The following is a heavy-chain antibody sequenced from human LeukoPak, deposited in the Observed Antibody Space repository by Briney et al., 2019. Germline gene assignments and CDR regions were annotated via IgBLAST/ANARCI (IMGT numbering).Heavy chain of an antibody. CDR1: GGSISSLKYY. D-gene: IGHD5-24*01. CDR2: IYYSGST. V-gene: IGHV4-39*01. Sequence: SETLSLTCTVSGGSISSLKYYWGWLRQPPGKGLEWLSSIYYSGSTYYNSFLKSRVTISVDTYNNLFSLKMASVTAADTAVYYCARHERWQHHFYMWGQGTMVSVSS. CDR3: ARHERWQHHFYM. J-gene: IGHJ3*02.